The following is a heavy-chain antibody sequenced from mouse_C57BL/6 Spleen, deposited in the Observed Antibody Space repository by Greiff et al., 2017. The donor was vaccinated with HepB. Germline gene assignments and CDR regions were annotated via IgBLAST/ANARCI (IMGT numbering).Heavy chain of an antibody. Sequence: QVHVKQSGPELVKPGASVKISCKASGYAFSSSWMNWVKQRPGKGLEWIGRIYPGDGDTNYNGKFKGKATLTADKSSSTAYMQLSSLTSEDSAVYFCARTPWLYYYGSPYWYFDVWGTGTTVTVSS. V-gene: IGHV1-82*01. D-gene: IGHD1-1*01. CDR3: ARTPWLYYYGSPYWYFDV. J-gene: IGHJ1*03. CDR2: IYPGDGDT. CDR1: GYAFSSSW.